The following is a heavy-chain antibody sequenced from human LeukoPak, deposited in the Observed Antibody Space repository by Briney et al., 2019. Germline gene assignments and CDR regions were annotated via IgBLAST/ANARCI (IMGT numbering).Heavy chain of an antibody. CDR3: AKDGKGIDY. CDR2: ISYDGSNK. D-gene: IGHD1-1*01. J-gene: IGHJ4*02. V-gene: IGHV3-30*18. CDR1: GFTFSSYG. Sequence: GRSLRLSCAASGFTFSSYGMHWVRQAPGKGLEWVAVISYDGSNKYYADSVKGRFTISRDNSKNTLYLQMNSLRAEDTAVYYCAKDGKGIDYWGQGTLATVSS.